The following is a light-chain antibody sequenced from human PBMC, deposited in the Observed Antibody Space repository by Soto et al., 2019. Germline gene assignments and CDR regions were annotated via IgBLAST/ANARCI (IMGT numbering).Light chain of an antibody. CDR2: DVS. CDR3: SSYTSSSTLDVV. Sequence: QSALTQPASVSGSPGQSITISCTGTSSDVGGYNYVSWYQQHPGNAPKLMIYDVSNRPSGVSNRFSGSKSGNTASLTISGLQAEDEDDYYCSSYTSSSTLDVVFGGGTKLTVL. J-gene: IGLJ2*01. CDR1: SSDVGGYNY. V-gene: IGLV2-14*01.